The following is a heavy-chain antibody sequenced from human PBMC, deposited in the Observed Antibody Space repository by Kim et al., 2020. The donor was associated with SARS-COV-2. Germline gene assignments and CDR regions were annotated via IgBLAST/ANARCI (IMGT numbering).Heavy chain of an antibody. V-gene: IGHV5-51*01. J-gene: IGHJ4*02. CDR3: ARGLKYYGSGSYYNGLPGFDY. CDR2: IYPGDSDT. Sequence: GESLKISCKGSGYSFTSYWIGWVRQMPGKGLEWMGIIYPGDSDTRYSPSFQGQVTISADKSINTAYLQWSSLKTSDTAMYYCARGLKYYGSGSYYNGLPGFDYWGQGTLVTVSS. D-gene: IGHD3-10*01. CDR1: GYSFTSYW.